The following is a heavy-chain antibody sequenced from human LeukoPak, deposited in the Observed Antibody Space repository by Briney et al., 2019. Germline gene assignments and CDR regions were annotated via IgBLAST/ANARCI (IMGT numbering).Heavy chain of an antibody. J-gene: IGHJ4*01. CDR3: ARYLSSGYYSRPYYFDY. D-gene: IGHD3-22*01. CDR2: IYYSGST. Sequence: PSETLSLTCTVSGGSISSYYWSWIRQPPGKGLEWIGYIYYSGSTNYNPSLKSRVTISVDPSKNQFSLKLSSVTAADTAVYYCARYLSSGYYSRPYYFDYCGHGTLVTVSS. CDR1: GGSISSYY. V-gene: IGHV4-59*01.